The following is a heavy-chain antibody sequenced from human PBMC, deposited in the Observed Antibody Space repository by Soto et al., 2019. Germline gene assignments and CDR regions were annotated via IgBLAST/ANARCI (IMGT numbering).Heavy chain of an antibody. J-gene: IGHJ4*02. Sequence: LGESLKISCEGSGYKFTSYWIGWVRQMPGKGLEWMGIIYPGDSDTRYRPSFQGQVTISADKSISTAYLQWSSLKASDTAMYHCVAFYNWNILDYWGQGTLVTVSS. CDR1: GYKFTSYW. D-gene: IGHD1-1*01. V-gene: IGHV5-51*01. CDR3: VAFYNWNILDY. CDR2: IYPGDSDT.